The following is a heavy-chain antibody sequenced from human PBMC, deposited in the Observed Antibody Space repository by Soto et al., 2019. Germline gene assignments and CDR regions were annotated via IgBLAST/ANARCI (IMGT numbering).Heavy chain of an antibody. CDR1: GGSISSYY. CDR3: ASNVLLEWLVFSD. J-gene: IGHJ4*02. Sequence: LSLTCTVSGGSISSYYWSWIRQPPGKGLEWIGYIYYSGSTNYNPSLKSRVTISVDTSKNQFSLKLSSVTAADTAVYYCASNVLLEWLVFSDWGQGTLVPVSS. CDR2: IYYSGST. V-gene: IGHV4-59*01. D-gene: IGHD6-19*01.